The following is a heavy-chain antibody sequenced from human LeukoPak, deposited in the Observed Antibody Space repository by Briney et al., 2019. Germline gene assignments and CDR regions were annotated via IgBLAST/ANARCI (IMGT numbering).Heavy chain of an antibody. CDR2: ISSNGGST. CDR1: GFTFSSYA. D-gene: IGHD5-12*01. Sequence: GGSLRLSCSASGFTFSSYAMHWVRQAPGKGLEYVSGISSNGGSTYYADSVKGRFTISRDNSKNTLYLQMSSLRAEDTAVYYCVKDQYSGYDWTPDYWGQGTPVTVSS. J-gene: IGHJ4*02. CDR3: VKDQYSGYDWTPDY. V-gene: IGHV3-64D*06.